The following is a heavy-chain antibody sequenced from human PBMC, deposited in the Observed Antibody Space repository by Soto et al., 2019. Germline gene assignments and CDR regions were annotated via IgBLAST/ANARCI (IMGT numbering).Heavy chain of an antibody. Sequence: QVQLQESGPGLVKPSGTLSLTCAVSGGSFTSNNWWTLVRQPPGQGLEWSGEIYRTGSTNYHPSLRSRVTISLDKSETQFSLKVTSLTAADPAVYSCASLDPGTSVDYWGQGTLVTVSS. CDR3: ASLDPGTSVDY. CDR1: GGSFTSNNW. J-gene: IGHJ4*02. D-gene: IGHD1-7*01. CDR2: IYRTGST. V-gene: IGHV4-4*02.